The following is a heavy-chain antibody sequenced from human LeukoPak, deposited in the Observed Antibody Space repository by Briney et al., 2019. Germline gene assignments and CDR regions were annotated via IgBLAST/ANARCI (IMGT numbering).Heavy chain of an antibody. Sequence: PSETLSLTCTVSGYSISSGYYWGWIRQPPGKGLEWIGSIYYSGSTYYNPSLKSRVTMSVDTSKNQFSLKLSSVTAADTAVYYYARETTDGLYWGQGTLVTVSS. CDR2: IYYSGST. CDR3: ARETTDGLY. V-gene: IGHV4-38-2*02. CDR1: GYSISSGYY. D-gene: IGHD4-17*01. J-gene: IGHJ4*02.